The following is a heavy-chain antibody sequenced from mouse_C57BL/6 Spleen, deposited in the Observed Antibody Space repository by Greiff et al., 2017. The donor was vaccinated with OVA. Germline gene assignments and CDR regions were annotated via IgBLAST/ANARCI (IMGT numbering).Heavy chain of an antibody. CDR2: IDPETGGT. Sequence: QVQLKQSGAELARPGASVTLSCKASGYTFTDYEMHWVKQTPVHGLEWIGAIDPETGGTAYNQKFQGKAILTADKSSRTAYMELRSLTSEDSAVYYCTVRYYDAMDYWGQGTSVTVSS. J-gene: IGHJ4*01. V-gene: IGHV1-15*01. CDR1: GYTFTDYE. D-gene: IGHD2-14*01. CDR3: TVRYYDAMDY.